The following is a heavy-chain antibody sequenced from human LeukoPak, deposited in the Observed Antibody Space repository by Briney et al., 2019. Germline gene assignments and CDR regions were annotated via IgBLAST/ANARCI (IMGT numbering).Heavy chain of an antibody. CDR3: ATDRGIAAAGALDY. Sequence: ASVKVSCKVSGYTFTDYYMHWVQQAPRKGLEWMGLVDPEDGETIYAEKFQGRVTITADTSTDTAYMELSSLRSEDTAVYYCATDRGIAAAGALDYWGQGTLVTVSS. CDR2: VDPEDGET. V-gene: IGHV1-69-2*01. J-gene: IGHJ4*02. D-gene: IGHD6-13*01. CDR1: GYTFTDYY.